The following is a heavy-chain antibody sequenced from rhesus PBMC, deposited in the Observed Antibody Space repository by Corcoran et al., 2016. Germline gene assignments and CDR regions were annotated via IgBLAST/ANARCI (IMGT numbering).Heavy chain of an antibody. CDR2: IYGSSKST. CDR1: GGSVSSSNW. Sequence: QVQLQESGPGLVKPSETLSLTCAVSGGSVSSSNWWSWIRQPPGKGLEWIGYIYGSSKSTNYNPSLNSRVTISKDTSKDQFSLKLSSVTAADTAVYYCATLYSSWSGFDYWGQGVLVTVSS. V-gene: IGHV4S18*01. CDR3: ATLYSSWSGFDY. D-gene: IGHD6-13*01. J-gene: IGHJ4*01.